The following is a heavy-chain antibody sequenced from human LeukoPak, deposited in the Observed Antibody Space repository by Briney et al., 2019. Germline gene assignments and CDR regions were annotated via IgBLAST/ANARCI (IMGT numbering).Heavy chain of an antibody. J-gene: IGHJ4*02. CDR1: GFTFSSYG. CDR3: LTYRGDSGFDY. Sequence: GGSLRLSCAASGFTFSSYGMNWVRQASGKGLEWVAVISYDGGEKYYADSVKGRFTISRDNSKNTLYLQMNSLRPEDTAVYYCLTYRGDSGFDYWGQGTLVTVSS. D-gene: IGHD4-23*01. V-gene: IGHV3-30*03. CDR2: ISYDGGEK.